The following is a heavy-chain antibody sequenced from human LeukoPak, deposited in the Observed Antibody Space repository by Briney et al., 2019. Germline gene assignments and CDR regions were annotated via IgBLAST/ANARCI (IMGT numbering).Heavy chain of an antibody. CDR1: GDRGSRKSAA. CDR3: AGHSTSSHDTFDM. J-gene: IGHJ3*02. D-gene: IGHD2-2*01. Sequence: SQTLSRTSVIAGDRGSRKSAACNRIRQSPLRGLEGQGMTYYTPKRYSDYAVSVKSRIAINADTSNNRVSLLLNSVTPAETAVYYCAGHSTSSHDTFDMWGQGTMVTVSS. CDR2: TYYTPKRYS. V-gene: IGHV6-1*01.